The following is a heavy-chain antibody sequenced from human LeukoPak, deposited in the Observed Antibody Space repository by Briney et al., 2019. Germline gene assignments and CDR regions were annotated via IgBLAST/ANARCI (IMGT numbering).Heavy chain of an antibody. J-gene: IGHJ6*02. V-gene: IGHV3-21*01. D-gene: IGHD2-15*01. Sequence: GGSLRLSCAASRFTFSSYSMNWVRQAPGKGLEWVSSISSSSSYIYYADSVKGRFTISRDNAKNSLYLQMNSLRAEDTAVYYCAREDVVVAAMLYYYYGMDVWGQGTTVTVSS. CDR2: ISSSSSYI. CDR3: AREDVVVAAMLYYYYGMDV. CDR1: RFTFSSYS.